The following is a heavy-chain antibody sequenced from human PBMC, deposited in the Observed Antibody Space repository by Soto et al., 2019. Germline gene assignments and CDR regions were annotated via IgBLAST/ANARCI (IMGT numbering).Heavy chain of an antibody. CDR1: GFSFSSYG. V-gene: IGHV3-30*18. CDR3: AKEGRQWLTYYYYGMDV. CDR2: ISYDGSKE. D-gene: IGHD6-19*01. Sequence: GGSLRLSCAASGFSFSSYGMHWVRQVPGQGPEWVAVISYDGSKETYADSVKGRFTISRDNSKNTLYLQMNSLRVEDTALYYCAKEGRQWLTYYYYGMDVWGQGTSVTVTS. J-gene: IGHJ6*02.